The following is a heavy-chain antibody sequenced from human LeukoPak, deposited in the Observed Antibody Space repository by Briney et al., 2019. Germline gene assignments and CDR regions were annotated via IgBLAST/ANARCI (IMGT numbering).Heavy chain of an antibody. CDR3: ARWYYDSSGYDAFDI. CDR1: GGSISSYY. CDR2: IYYSGST. Sequence: SETLSLTCTASGGSISSYYWSWIRQPPGKGLEWIGYIYYSGSTNYNPSLKSRVTISVDTSKNQFSLKLSSVTAADTAVYYCARWYYDSSGYDAFDIWGQGTLVTVSS. D-gene: IGHD3-22*01. V-gene: IGHV4-59*01. J-gene: IGHJ3*02.